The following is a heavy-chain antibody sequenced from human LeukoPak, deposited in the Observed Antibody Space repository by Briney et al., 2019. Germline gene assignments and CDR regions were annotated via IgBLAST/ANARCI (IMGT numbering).Heavy chain of an antibody. CDR1: GYSFTTYW. Sequence: GESLKISCKGSGYSFTTYWIGWVRQMPGKGLEWMGIIYPGDSDTRYSPSFQGQVTISADKSIRTAYLQWSSLKASDTAMYYCARRGDSSGYYGFWRFEHFDYWGQGTLVTVSS. CDR3: ARRGDSSGYYGFWRFEHFDY. D-gene: IGHD3-22*01. CDR2: IYPGDSDT. V-gene: IGHV5-51*01. J-gene: IGHJ4*02.